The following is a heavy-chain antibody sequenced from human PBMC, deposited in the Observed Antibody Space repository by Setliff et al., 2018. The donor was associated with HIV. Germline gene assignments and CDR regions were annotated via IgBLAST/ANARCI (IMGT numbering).Heavy chain of an antibody. CDR2: ISGSGDIT. J-gene: IGHJ4*02. CDR1: GFSFRSYA. D-gene: IGHD4-4*01. Sequence: PGGSLRLPCAASGFSFRSYAVSWVRQAPGKGLEWVSVISGSGDITYYRESVKGRFTVSRDNSNNTVYLQMNSLRAEDTAMYYCAKTQTVITVYGPFDSWGQGTPVTVSS. V-gene: IGHV3-23*01. CDR3: AKTQTVITVYGPFDS.